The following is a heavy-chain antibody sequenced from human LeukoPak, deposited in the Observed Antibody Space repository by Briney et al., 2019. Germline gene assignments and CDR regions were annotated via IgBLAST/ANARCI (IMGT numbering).Heavy chain of an antibody. CDR3: ARDLRIVGTTVYFDY. V-gene: IGHV1-18*01. J-gene: IGHJ4*02. CDR2: VSPYNGNR. D-gene: IGHD1-26*01. Sequence: VASVKVSCKASGYTSTTYGISWVRQAPGQGLEWMGWVSPYNGNREYAQKFQGRVTMTTDTSTSTAYMELRSLRSDDTAVYYCARDLRIVGTTVYFDYWGQGTLVTVSS. CDR1: GYTSTTYG.